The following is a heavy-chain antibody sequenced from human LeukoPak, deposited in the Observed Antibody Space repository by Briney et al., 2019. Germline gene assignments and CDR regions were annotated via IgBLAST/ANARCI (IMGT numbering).Heavy chain of an antibody. Sequence: GGSLRLSCAASGFTFSSYWMSWVRQAPGKGLEWVANIKQDGSEKHYVDSVKGRFTISRDNAKNSLYLQMNSLRAEDTAVYYCARDTKQTTTAVDYWGQGTLVTVSS. D-gene: IGHD4-11*01. CDR1: GFTFSSYW. CDR3: ARDTKQTTTAVDY. J-gene: IGHJ4*02. V-gene: IGHV3-7*01. CDR2: IKQDGSEK.